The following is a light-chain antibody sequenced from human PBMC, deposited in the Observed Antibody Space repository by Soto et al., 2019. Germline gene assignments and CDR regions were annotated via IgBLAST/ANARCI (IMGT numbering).Light chain of an antibody. Sequence: EIVMTQTPATLSVSPGERPTLSCRASQSVGSSLAWYQQEPGQAPRLLIYGASTRATGIPARFSGSGSGTEFTLTISSLQSEDFAVYFCQQYKNWPPITFGQGTRLEIK. V-gene: IGKV3-15*01. CDR3: QQYKNWPPIT. CDR2: GAS. CDR1: QSVGSS. J-gene: IGKJ5*01.